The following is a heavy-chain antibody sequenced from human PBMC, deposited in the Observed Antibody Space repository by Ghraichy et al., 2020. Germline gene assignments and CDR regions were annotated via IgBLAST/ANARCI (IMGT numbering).Heavy chain of an antibody. J-gene: IGHJ3*02. CDR2: ISSSSSYI. CDR3: ARDPGYCSGGRCYGDAFDT. Sequence: ETLSLTCAASGFTFSSYRMNWVRQAPGKGLEWVSFISSSSSYIYYADSVKGRFTISRDNAKNSLYLQMNSLRAEDTAVYYCARDPGYCSGGRCYGDAFDTWGPRIMVSGSS. V-gene: IGHV3-21*04. CDR1: GFTFSSYR. D-gene: IGHD2-15*01.